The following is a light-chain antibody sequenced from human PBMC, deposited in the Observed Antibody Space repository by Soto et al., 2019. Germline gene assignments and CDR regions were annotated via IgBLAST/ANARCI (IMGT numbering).Light chain of an antibody. Sequence: QSVLTQPPSASETPGQRVTISCSGSSSNIGTNHVNWYQQLPGTAPKLLMYSNNQRPSGVPDRFSGSKSGTSASLALTVIQSEDAAEYYCSAWDDSLNVLFGGGTKLTVL. CDR1: SSNIGTNH. J-gene: IGLJ3*02. CDR3: SAWDDSLNVL. CDR2: SNN. V-gene: IGLV1-44*01.